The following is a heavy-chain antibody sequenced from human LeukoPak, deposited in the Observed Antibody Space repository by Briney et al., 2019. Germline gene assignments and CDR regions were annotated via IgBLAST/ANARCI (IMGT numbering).Heavy chain of an antibody. V-gene: IGHV4-34*01. Sequence: SETLSLTCAVYGGSFSGYYWSWIRQPPGKGLEWIGEINHSGSTNYNPSLKSRVTISVDTSKNQFSLKLSSVTAADTAVCYCARTLPYQLLSFDYWGQGTLVTVSS. CDR3: ARTLPYQLLSFDY. J-gene: IGHJ4*02. CDR1: GGSFSGYY. D-gene: IGHD2-2*01. CDR2: INHSGST.